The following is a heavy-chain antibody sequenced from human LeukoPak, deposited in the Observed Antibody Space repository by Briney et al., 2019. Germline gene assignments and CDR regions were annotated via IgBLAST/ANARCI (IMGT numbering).Heavy chain of an antibody. V-gene: IGHV7-4-1*02. CDR2: INTNTGSP. CDR1: GYTFTSYA. CDR3: ARVCCGEFSMYYYYMDV. Sequence: GASVKVSCKASGYTFTSYAMNWVRQAPGQGLEWMGWINTNTGSPTYAQGFTGRFVFSLDTSVSTAYLQISSLKAEDTAVYYCARVCCGEFSMYYYYMDVWGKGTTVTVSS. D-gene: IGHD3-10*01. J-gene: IGHJ6*03.